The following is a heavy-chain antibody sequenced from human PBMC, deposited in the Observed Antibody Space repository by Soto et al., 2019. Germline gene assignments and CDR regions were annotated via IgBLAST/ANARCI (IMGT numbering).Heavy chain of an antibody. CDR1: GFTLSTYT. V-gene: IGHV3-30-3*01. Sequence: QVQLVESRGGVVQPGRSLRRSCAASGFTLSTYTMHWVRQAPGKGLEWVALMSFDGSQKYNADSVKGRFTISRDNSKNTLHLLMNSLRAEDTAVYYCAREGCFNFSCSAEYGSRAMDVWGQGTTVTASS. CDR3: AREGCFNFSCSAEYGSRAMDV. CDR2: MSFDGSQK. D-gene: IGHD6-6*01. J-gene: IGHJ6*02.